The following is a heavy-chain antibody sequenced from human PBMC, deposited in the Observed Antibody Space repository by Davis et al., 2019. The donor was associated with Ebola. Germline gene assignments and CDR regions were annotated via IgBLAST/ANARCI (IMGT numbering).Heavy chain of an antibody. CDR3: AREVVWFGDVWFDP. V-gene: IGHV4-59*01. Sequence: MPSETLSLTCTVSGGSISSYYWSWIRQPPGKGLEWIGYIYYSGSTNYNPSLKSRVTISVETSKNQFSLKLSSVTAADTAVYYCAREVVWFGDVWFDPWGQGTLVTVSS. CDR2: IYYSGST. J-gene: IGHJ5*02. CDR1: GGSISSYY. D-gene: IGHD3-10*01.